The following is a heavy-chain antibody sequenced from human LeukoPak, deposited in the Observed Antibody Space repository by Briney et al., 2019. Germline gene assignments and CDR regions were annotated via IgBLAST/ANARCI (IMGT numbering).Heavy chain of an antibody. D-gene: IGHD7-27*01. V-gene: IGHV3-23*01. CDR3: AKDGGLWVSAHWGDS. CDR2: ISASGGST. J-gene: IGHJ4*02. CDR1: GFTFSSSA. Sequence: GGSLRLSCAASGFTFSSSAMSWVRQVPGKGLEWVSGISASGGSTYYADSVKGRFTVSRDNSKNTLFLQMNSLRAEDTAVYYCAKDGGLWVSAHWGDSWGRGTLVTVSS.